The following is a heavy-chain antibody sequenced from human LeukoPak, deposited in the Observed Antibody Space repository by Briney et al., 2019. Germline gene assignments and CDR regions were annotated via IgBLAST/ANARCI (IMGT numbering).Heavy chain of an antibody. CDR2: ISPDASET. J-gene: IGHJ4*02. CDR3: ARAQRDGYNQIDY. Sequence: GGSLRLSCAASEFPFSAYGMHWLRQRPAKGVESLDFISPDASETYYANSVKGRFTISRDNSKNTLYLQMNSLRGDETAVYFCARAQRDGYNQIDYWGQGTLVTVSS. V-gene: IGHV3-30*03. D-gene: IGHD5-24*01. CDR1: EFPFSAYG.